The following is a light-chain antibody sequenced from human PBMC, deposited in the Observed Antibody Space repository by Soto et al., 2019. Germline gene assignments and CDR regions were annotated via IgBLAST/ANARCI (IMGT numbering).Light chain of an antibody. Sequence: QSALTQPASVSGFLGQSITMSCTGSSSDVGTFNLVSWFQQHPGKAPKLLIFEGTKRPSGVSDRFSGSKSGNTASLTISGLQAEDEADYHCWSYAGTRTSWVFGTGTKLTVL. V-gene: IGLV2-23*01. CDR2: EGT. CDR1: SSDVGTFNL. CDR3: WSYAGTRTSWV. J-gene: IGLJ1*01.